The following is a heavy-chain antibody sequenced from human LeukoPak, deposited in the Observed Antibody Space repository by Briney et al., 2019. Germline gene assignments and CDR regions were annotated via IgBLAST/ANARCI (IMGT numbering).Heavy chain of an antibody. D-gene: IGHD1-1*01. V-gene: IGHV3-15*06. J-gene: IGHJ4*02. Sequence: PGGSLRLSCAGSGFTFSNAWMNWVRQAPGKGLEWVGRIKSKYSGETANYAAPVKGRFTISRDDSKNVLYLQMNSLRVEDTAVYYCATGYADTWHDGYWGQGTLVTVSS. CDR2: IKSKYSGETA. CDR3: ATGYADTWHDGY. CDR1: GFTFSNAW.